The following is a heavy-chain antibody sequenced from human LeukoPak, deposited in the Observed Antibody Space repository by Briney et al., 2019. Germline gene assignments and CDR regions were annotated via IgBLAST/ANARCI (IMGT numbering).Heavy chain of an antibody. CDR1: GYTFTGYQ. D-gene: IGHD4-17*01. Sequence: ASVTVSCKASGYTFTGYQMHWVRQAPGQGLEWMGWINPNSGGTNYAQKFQGRVTMTRDTSISTAYMELSRLRSDDTAVYYCATDYGDYESAYWGQGTLVTVSS. CDR2: INPNSGGT. V-gene: IGHV1-2*02. CDR3: ATDYGDYESAY. J-gene: IGHJ4*02.